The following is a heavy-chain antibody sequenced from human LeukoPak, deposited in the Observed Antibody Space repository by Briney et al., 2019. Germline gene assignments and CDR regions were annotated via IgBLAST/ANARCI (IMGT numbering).Heavy chain of an antibody. D-gene: IGHD6-13*01. CDR2: INHSGST. J-gene: IGHJ5*02. V-gene: IGHV4-34*01. CDR3: ASQRLSWMRGWFDP. Sequence: SETLSLTCAVYGGSFSGYYWSWIRQPPGKGLEWIGEINHSGSTNYNPSLKSRVTISVDTSKNQFSLKLSSVTAADTAVYYCASQRLSWMRGWFDPWGQGTLVTVSS. CDR1: GGSFSGYY.